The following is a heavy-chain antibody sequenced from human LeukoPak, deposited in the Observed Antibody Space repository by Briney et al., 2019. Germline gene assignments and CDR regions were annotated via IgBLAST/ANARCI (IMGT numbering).Heavy chain of an antibody. Sequence: GGSLRLSCAASGLTFRTYPMSWVRQAPGKGLEWVSAINGPGVTTHYADSVKGRFTISRDNSKNTLYLQMNSLRAEDTAVYYCARDLEAVAGLTGLDYWGQGTLVTVSS. J-gene: IGHJ4*02. D-gene: IGHD6-19*01. CDR2: INGPGVTT. CDR3: ARDLEAVAGLTGLDY. V-gene: IGHV3-23*01. CDR1: GLTFRTYP.